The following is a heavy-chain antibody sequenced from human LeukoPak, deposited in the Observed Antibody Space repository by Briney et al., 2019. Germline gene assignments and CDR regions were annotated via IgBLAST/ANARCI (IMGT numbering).Heavy chain of an antibody. Sequence: SETLSLTCTVSGGSLSSTNYYWGWIRQPPGKGLEWIGSISYSGSRYYNPSLKSRVSISGDTSRNHFSMMPSSVTAADTAVYYCARREGRGGPSDYWGQGTLVTVSS. J-gene: IGHJ4*02. CDR2: ISYSGSR. CDR1: GGSLSSTNYY. D-gene: IGHD3-10*01. V-gene: IGHV4-39*02. CDR3: ARREGRGGPSDY.